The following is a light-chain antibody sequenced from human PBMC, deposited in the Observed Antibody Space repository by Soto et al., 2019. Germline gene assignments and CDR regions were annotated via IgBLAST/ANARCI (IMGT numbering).Light chain of an antibody. J-gene: IGKJ3*01. Sequence: EIVLTQSPGTLSLSPGERATLSCRASQSVSSSYLAWYQQKPGQAPRLLIYGASSRATGLPDRFSGSGSGTDFTLTINRLEPEDFAVYYCQQYGSSPTFGPGTKVDIK. CDR2: GAS. V-gene: IGKV3-20*01. CDR1: QSVSSSY. CDR3: QQYGSSPT.